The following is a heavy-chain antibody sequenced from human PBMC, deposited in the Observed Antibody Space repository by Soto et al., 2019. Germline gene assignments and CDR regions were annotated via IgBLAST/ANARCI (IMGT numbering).Heavy chain of an antibody. Sequence: GGSLRLSCAASGFTFSSYGMHWVRQAPGKGLEWVAVIWYDGSNKYYADSVKGRFTISRDNSKNTLYLQMNSLRAEDTAVYYCARDSPSGYPVEYYYYYGMDVWGQGTTVTVSS. CDR3: ARDSPSGYPVEYYYYYGMDV. J-gene: IGHJ6*02. CDR1: GFTFSSYG. CDR2: IWYDGSNK. V-gene: IGHV3-33*01. D-gene: IGHD5-12*01.